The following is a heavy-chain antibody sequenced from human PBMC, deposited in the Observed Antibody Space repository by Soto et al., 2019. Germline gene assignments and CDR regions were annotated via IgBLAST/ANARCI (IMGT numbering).Heavy chain of an antibody. Sequence: VQLVQSGAEVKKPGASVKVSCKASGYTFTTYDINWVRQATGQGLEWVGWMNPNNGDTGYAQSFQDRVTMTRDTSTSTAYMELGSLRSEDTAVYYCARNPATTGDFDFWGQGTLVTVSS. CDR1: GYTFTTYD. D-gene: IGHD1-1*01. J-gene: IGHJ4*02. V-gene: IGHV1-8*01. CDR2: MNPNNGDT. CDR3: ARNPATTGDFDF.